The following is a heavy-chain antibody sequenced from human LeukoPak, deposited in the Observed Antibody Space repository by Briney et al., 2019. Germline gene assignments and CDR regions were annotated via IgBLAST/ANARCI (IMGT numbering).Heavy chain of an antibody. Sequence: GASPRLSCAASGFTFSSYAMSWVRQAPGKGLEWVSVISGSGGSTYYADSVKGRFTISRDNSKNTLYLQMNSLRAEDTAVYYCAKCGQQLVPRWFDPWGQGTLVTVSS. CDR2: ISGSGGST. CDR1: GFTFSSYA. D-gene: IGHD6-13*01. J-gene: IGHJ5*02. CDR3: AKCGQQLVPRWFDP. V-gene: IGHV3-23*01.